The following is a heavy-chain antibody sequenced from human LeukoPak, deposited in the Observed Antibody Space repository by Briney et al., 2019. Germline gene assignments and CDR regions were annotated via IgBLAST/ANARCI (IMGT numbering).Heavy chain of an antibody. J-gene: IGHJ4*02. CDR1: GFTFSSYW. V-gene: IGHV3-21*01. CDR2: ITSSSNYI. CDR3: ARDLRL. Sequence: PGGSLRLSCAASGFTFSSYWMHWLRQAPGKGLEWVSSITSSSNYIYYASSVRGRFTISRDNAKNSLYLQMNSLRAEDTAVYYCARDLRLWGQGTLVTVSS.